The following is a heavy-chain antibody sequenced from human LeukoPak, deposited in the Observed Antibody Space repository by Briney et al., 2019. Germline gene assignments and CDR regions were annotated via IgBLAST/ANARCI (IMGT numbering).Heavy chain of an antibody. CDR1: GGSFSGYY. Sequence: SETLSLTCAVYGGSFSGYYWSWIRQPPGKGLEWIGEINHSGSTNYNPSLKSRVTISVDTSKNQFSLKLSSVTAADTAVYYCARGRSIAVAGTVAYWGQGTLVTVSS. J-gene: IGHJ4*02. CDR2: INHSGST. V-gene: IGHV4-34*01. CDR3: ARGRSIAVAGTVAY. D-gene: IGHD6-19*01.